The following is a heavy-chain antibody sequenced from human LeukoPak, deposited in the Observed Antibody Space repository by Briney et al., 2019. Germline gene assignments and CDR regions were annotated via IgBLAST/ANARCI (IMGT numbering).Heavy chain of an antibody. D-gene: IGHD3-10*01. CDR3: ARHGGVVRGEGSDAFDI. Sequence: SETLSLTCTVSGGSISSYYWSWIRQPAGKGLEWIGRIYTSGSTNYNPSLKSRVTISVDTSKNQFSLKLSSVTAADTAVYYCARHGGVVRGEGSDAFDIWGQGTTVTVSS. V-gene: IGHV4-4*07. CDR2: IYTSGST. J-gene: IGHJ3*02. CDR1: GGSISSYY.